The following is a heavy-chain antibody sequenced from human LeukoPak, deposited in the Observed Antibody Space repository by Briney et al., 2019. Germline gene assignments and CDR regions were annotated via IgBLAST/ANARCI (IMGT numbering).Heavy chain of an antibody. V-gene: IGHV3-53*01. Sequence: GGSLRLSCAASGFTVSSNYMSWVRQAPGKGLGWVSVIYSGGSTYYADSVKGRFTISRDNSKNTLYLQMNSLRAEDTAVYYCASTANSGYDYVDYWGQGTLVAVSS. CDR3: ASTANSGYDYVDY. D-gene: IGHD5-12*01. CDR1: GFTVSSNY. J-gene: IGHJ4*02. CDR2: IYSGGST.